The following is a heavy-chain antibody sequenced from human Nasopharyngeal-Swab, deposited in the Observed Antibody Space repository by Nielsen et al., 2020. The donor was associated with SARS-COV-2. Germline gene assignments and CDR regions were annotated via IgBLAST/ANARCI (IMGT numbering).Heavy chain of an antibody. D-gene: IGHD2-2*01. CDR2: IIPMRGIA. V-gene: IGHV1-69*04. CDR1: GGTFRSQC. J-gene: IGHJ5*02. CDR3: ARGPDPALKFDP. Sequence: SVKVSCKASGGTFRSQCSSWVRQAPGQGLEGMGRIIPMRGIANYAQKFQGRVTITADKTTSTVYMDLSSLRSEDTAVYYCARGPDPALKFDPWGQGTLVAVSS.